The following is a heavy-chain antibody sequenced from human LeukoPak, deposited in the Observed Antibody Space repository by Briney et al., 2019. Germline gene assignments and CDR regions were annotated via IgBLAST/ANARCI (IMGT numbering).Heavy chain of an antibody. V-gene: IGHV4-31*03. D-gene: IGHD3-22*01. J-gene: IGHJ5*02. Sequence: SQTLSLTCTVSGGSISSGGYYWSWIRQHPGKGLGWIGYIYYSGSTYYNPSLKSRVTISVDTSKNQFSLKLSSVTAADTAVYYCAIVDSSGCPNWFDPWGQGTLVTVSS. CDR1: GGSISSGGYY. CDR3: AIVDSSGCPNWFDP. CDR2: IYYSGST.